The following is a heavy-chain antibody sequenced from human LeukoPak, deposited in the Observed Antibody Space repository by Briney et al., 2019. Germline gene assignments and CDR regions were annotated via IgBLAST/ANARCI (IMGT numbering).Heavy chain of an antibody. D-gene: IGHD1-26*01. V-gene: IGHV3-74*03. CDR1: GFTFSRYL. Sequence: PGGSLRLACAASGFTFSRYLMHWVRQAPGKGLVWVSHINSDGSYTMYADSVKGRFTISRDNAKNTLYLQMNSLGAEDTAVYYCARATVGTTTDYWGQGSLVTVSS. CDR2: INSDGSYT. CDR3: ARATVGTTTDY. J-gene: IGHJ4*02.